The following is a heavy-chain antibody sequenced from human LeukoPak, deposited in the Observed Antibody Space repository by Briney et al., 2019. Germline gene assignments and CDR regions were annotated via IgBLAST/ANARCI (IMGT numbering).Heavy chain of an antibody. CDR2: ISFHGTDS. CDR3: ARDNPHILDYYDSSGHSADAFDI. Sequence: PGGSLRLSCAASGFTFISYAIHWVRQAPGKGLEWVAVISFHGTDSFYADSVKGRFTISRDNSKNTLYLQMSSLRADDTAVYYCARDNPHILDYYDSSGHSADAFDIWGQGTMVTVSS. D-gene: IGHD3-22*01. J-gene: IGHJ3*02. CDR1: GFTFISYA. V-gene: IGHV3-30*04.